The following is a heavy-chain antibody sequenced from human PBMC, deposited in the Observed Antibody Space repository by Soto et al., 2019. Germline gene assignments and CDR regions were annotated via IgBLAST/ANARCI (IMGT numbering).Heavy chain of an antibody. J-gene: IGHJ5*02. CDR2: TYYRSKWYN. CDR1: GDSVSSNSAA. CDR3: ARGASTGYSSGGYGFAP. V-gene: IGHV6-1*01. D-gene: IGHD6-25*01. Sequence: SQTLSLTCAISGDSVSSNSAAWNWIRQSPSRGLEWLGRTYYRSKWYNDYAVSVKSRITINPDTSKNQYSLQLNSVTPEDTAVYFFARGASTGYSSGGYGFAPWGQGTLVTVSS.